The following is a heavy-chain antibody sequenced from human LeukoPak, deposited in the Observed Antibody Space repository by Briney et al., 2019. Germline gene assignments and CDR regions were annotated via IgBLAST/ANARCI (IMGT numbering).Heavy chain of an antibody. V-gene: IGHV4-34*01. Sequence: SETLSLTCAVYGGSFSGYYWSWIRQPPGKGLEWIGEINHSGSTNYNPSLKSRVTISVDTSKNQFSLKLSSVTAADTAAYYCARWRYSGSYYDYWGQGTLVTVSS. CDR3: ARWRYSGSYYDY. D-gene: IGHD1-26*01. CDR1: GGSFSGYY. CDR2: INHSGST. J-gene: IGHJ4*02.